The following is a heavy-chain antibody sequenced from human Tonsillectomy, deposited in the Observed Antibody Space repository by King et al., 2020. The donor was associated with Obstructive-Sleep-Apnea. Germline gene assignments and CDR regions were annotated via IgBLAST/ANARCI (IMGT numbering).Heavy chain of an antibody. D-gene: IGHD3-22*01. CDR2: IYYSGST. CDR3: ARDVRITMIVVVMGPGEFDY. Sequence: QLQESGPGLVKPSETLSLTCTVSGGSISSSSYYWGWIRQPPGKGLEWIGSIYYSGSTYYNPSLKSRVTISVDTSKNQFSLKLSSVTAADTAAYYCARDVRITMIVVVMGPGEFDYWGQGTLVTVSS. CDR1: GGSISSSSYY. V-gene: IGHV4-39*07. J-gene: IGHJ4*02.